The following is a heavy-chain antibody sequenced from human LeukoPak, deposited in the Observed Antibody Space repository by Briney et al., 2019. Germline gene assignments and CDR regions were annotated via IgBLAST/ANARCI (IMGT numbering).Heavy chain of an antibody. CDR2: IVVGSGNT. CDR1: GFTFTSSA. Sequence: SVKVSCKASGFTFTSSAVQWVRQARGQRLEWIGWIVVGSGNTNYAQKFQERVTITRDMSTSTAYMELSSLRSEDTAVYYCARPRQYYDILTGYYAYYFDYWGQGTLVTVSS. J-gene: IGHJ4*02. CDR3: ARPRQYYDILTGYYAYYFDY. V-gene: IGHV1-58*01. D-gene: IGHD3-9*01.